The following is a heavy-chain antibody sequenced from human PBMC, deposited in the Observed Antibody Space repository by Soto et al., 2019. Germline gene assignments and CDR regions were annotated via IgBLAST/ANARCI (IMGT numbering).Heavy chain of an antibody. CDR2: IYYSGST. V-gene: IGHV4-31*03. CDR1: GGSISSGGYY. Sequence: SETLSLTCTVSGGSISSGGYYWSWIRQHPGRGLEWIGYIYYSGSTYYNPSLKSRVTISVDTSKNQFSLKLSSVTAADTAVYYCARAYRYSYGYENYYFDYWGQGTLVTVSS. D-gene: IGHD5-18*01. CDR3: ARAYRYSYGYENYYFDY. J-gene: IGHJ4*02.